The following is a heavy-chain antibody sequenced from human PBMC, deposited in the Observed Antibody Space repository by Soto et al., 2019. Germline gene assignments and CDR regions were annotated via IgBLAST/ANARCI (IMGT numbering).Heavy chain of an antibody. CDR3: ARVADYGDYGGPFDY. CDR1: GGSFSGYY. D-gene: IGHD4-17*01. CDR2: INHSGST. J-gene: IGHJ4*02. V-gene: IGHV4-34*01. Sequence: QVQLQQWGAGLLKPSETLSLTCAVYGGSFSGYYWSWIRQPPGKGLEWIGEINHSGSTNYNPSLKSRVTISVDTSKNQFSLKLSSVTAADTAVYYCARVADYGDYGGPFDYWGQGTLVTVSS.